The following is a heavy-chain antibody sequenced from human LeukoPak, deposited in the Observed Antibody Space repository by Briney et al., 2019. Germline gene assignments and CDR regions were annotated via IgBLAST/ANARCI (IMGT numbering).Heavy chain of an antibody. CDR3: AKARIAAAGTGAFDV. J-gene: IGHJ3*01. Sequence: GSLRLSCADSGFPVSSYGMTWVRLAPGKGLECVSAFSATDGSAQYAESVKGSFTISRDNSKNSLYLQMNSLRDEDTAVYYCAKARIAAAGTGAFDVWGQGTMVTVSS. D-gene: IGHD6-13*01. V-gene: IGHV3-23*01. CDR2: FSATDGSA. CDR1: GFPVSSYG.